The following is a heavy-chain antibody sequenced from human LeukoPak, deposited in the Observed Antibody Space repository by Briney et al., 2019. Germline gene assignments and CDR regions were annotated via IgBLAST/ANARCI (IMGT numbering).Heavy chain of an antibody. CDR2: IYHSWST. Sequence: SETLSLICAVYGETFSDYYWGWIRQAPGKGLEWIGSIYHSWSTYYNPSLKSRITISVDTSKNQFSLNLSSVTAADTAVYYCAKHQCTSNRCYSFYYYGMDVWGQGTTVTVSS. V-gene: IGHV4-34*08. CDR3: AKHQCTSNRCYSFYYYGMDV. D-gene: IGHD2-2*02. CDR1: GETFSDYY. J-gene: IGHJ6*02.